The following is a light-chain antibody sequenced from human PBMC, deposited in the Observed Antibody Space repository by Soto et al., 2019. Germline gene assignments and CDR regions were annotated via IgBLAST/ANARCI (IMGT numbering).Light chain of an antibody. CDR3: SSYAGSNNWGV. CDR2: EVS. J-gene: IGLJ2*01. CDR1: SSDVGGYNY. V-gene: IGLV2-8*01. Sequence: QSALTQPPSASGSPGQSVTISCTGTSSDVGGYNYVSWYQQHPGKAPKLMIYEVSKRPSGVPDRFSGSKSGNTASLTVSGIQAEDEADYYSSSYAGSNNWGVFGGGTKLTVL.